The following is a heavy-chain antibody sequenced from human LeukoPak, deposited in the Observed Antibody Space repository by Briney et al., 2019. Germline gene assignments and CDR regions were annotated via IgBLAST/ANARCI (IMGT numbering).Heavy chain of an antibody. CDR1: GFTFSNAW. V-gene: IGHV3-15*01. Sequence: PGGSLRLSCEVSGFTFSNAWMSWVRQAPGKGLEWVGRIKSEADGGTTDYAAPLKGRFIISRDDSTNMLYLQMNSLKSEDTAFYFCTINGVYKPTTGYDSWSGYLFHFDYWGQGTLVTVSS. CDR2: IKSEADGGTT. D-gene: IGHD3-3*01. CDR3: TINGVYKPTTGYDSWSGYLFHFDY. J-gene: IGHJ4*02.